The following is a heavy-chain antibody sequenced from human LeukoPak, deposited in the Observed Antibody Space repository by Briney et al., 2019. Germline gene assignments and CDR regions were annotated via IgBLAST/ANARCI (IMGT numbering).Heavy chain of an antibody. J-gene: IGHJ4*02. CDR3: AKDMTPTSYYDILTGFDY. Sequence: GRSLRLSCAASGFTFDDYVMHWVRQAPEKGLEWVSGISWNSGSIGYADSVKGRFTISRDNAKNSLYLQMNSLRAEDTALYYCAKDMTPTSYYDILTGFDYWGQGTLVTVSS. CDR2: ISWNSGSI. D-gene: IGHD3-9*01. CDR1: GFTFDDYV. V-gene: IGHV3-9*01.